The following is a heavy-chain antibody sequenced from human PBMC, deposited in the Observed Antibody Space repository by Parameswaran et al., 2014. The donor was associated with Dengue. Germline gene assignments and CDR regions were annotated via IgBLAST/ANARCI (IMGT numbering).Heavy chain of an antibody. V-gene: IGHV4-38-2*02. CDR2: IHHSGNT. D-gene: IGHD3-22*01. Sequence: VRQAPGKGLEWIGSIHHSGNTYYNPSLKSRLTISVDMSKNQFSLKLNSVTAADTAVYYCARGYYYDSSGYWFDPWGQGTLVTVSS. CDR3: ARGYYYDSSGYWFDP. J-gene: IGHJ5*02.